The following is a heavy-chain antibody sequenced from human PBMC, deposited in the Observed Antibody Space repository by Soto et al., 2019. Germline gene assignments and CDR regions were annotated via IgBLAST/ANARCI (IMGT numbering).Heavy chain of an antibody. V-gene: IGHV1-18*01. CDR3: AREMDSVDSNYYYYCDGMDF. CDR2: ISAYNGNT. D-gene: IGHD4-17*01. Sequence: ASVKVSCKASGYTFTSYGISWVRQAPGQGLEWMGWISAYNGNTNYAQKLQGRVTMTTDTSTSTAYMELRSLRSEDTAVYYCAREMDSVDSNYYYYCDGMDFWGQGTTVTGS. J-gene: IGHJ6*02. CDR1: GYTFTSYG.